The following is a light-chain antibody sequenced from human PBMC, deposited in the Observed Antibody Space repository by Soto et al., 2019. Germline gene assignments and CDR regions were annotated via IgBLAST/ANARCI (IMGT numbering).Light chain of an antibody. Sequence: DIQMTQSPSTLSASVGDRVTITCRASQSITTWLAWYQQKPGKAPNLRIYKASNLESGVPSRFSGSGSGIDFTLTSSGMQRDDFSTYNSQHDETYSTFGQGTKLEIK. V-gene: IGKV1-5*03. J-gene: IGKJ2*01. CDR2: KAS. CDR3: QHDETYST. CDR1: QSITTW.